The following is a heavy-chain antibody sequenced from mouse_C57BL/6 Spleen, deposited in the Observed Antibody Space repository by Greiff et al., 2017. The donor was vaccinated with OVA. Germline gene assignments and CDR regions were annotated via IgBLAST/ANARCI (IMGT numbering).Heavy chain of an antibody. J-gene: IGHJ1*03. D-gene: IGHD1-2*01. CDR3: ARDVTTARYFDV. V-gene: IGHV5-4*01. CDR1: GFTFSSYA. Sequence: EVKVVESGGGLVKPGGSLKLSCAASGFTFSSYAMSWVRQTPEKRLEWVATLSDGGSYTYYPDNVTGRFTISRDNAKNTLYLQMSHLKSEDTAMYYCARDVTTARYFDVWGTGTTVTVSS. CDR2: LSDGGSYT.